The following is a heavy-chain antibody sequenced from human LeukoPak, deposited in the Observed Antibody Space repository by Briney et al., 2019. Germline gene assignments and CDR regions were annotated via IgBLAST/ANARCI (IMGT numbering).Heavy chain of an antibody. D-gene: IGHD3-10*01. CDR3: AREGSGSYSLKAYYYYGMDV. J-gene: IGHJ6*02. Sequence: ASVKVSCKASGYTFTSYYMHWVQQAPGQGLEWMGIINPSGGSTSYAQKFQGRVTTTRDTSTGTVYMELSSLRSEDTAVYYCAREGSGSYSLKAYYYYGMDVWGQGTTVTVSS. V-gene: IGHV1-46*01. CDR2: INPSGGST. CDR1: GYTFTSYY.